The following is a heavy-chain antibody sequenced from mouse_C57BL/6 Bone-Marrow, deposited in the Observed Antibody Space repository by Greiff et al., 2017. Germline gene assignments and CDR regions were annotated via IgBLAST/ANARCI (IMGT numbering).Heavy chain of an antibody. CDR3: ARENGDSNYGGFAY. J-gene: IGHJ3*01. Sequence: QVQLQQSDAALVEPGASVTISCTVSGYTFTDHPIHWMKQRPEQGLEWIGYISPGDGSNNYNEKFKGKATLTADKYSITAYMPLNSLTCEDSAVYVWARENGDSNYGGFAYWGQGTLVTVSA. CDR1: GYTFTDHP. V-gene: IGHV1-78*01. D-gene: IGHD2-5*01. CDR2: ISPGDGSN.